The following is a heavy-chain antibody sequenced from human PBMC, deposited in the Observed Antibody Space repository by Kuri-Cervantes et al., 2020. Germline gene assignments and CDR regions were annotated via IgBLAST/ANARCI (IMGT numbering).Heavy chain of an antibody. J-gene: IGHJ4*02. CDR3: ARISYYDSSGYLD. Sequence: ESLKISCTVSGGSISSYYWSWIRQPAGKGLEWIGRIYTSGSTNYNPSLKSRVTMSVDTSKNQFSLKLSSVTAADTAVYYCARISYYDSSGYLDWGQGTLVTVSS. D-gene: IGHD3-22*01. V-gene: IGHV4-4*07. CDR2: IYTSGST. CDR1: GGSISSYY.